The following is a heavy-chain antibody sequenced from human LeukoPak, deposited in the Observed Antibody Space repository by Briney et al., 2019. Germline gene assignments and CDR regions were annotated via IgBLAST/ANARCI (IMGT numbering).Heavy chain of an antibody. Sequence: SETLSLTCAVYGGSFSGYYWSWIRQPPGKGLEWIGEINYSGSTNYSPSLKSRVTISVDTSKNQFSPKLSSVTAADTAVYYCARGLVRGVIPPVRRWFDPWGQGTLVTVSS. D-gene: IGHD3-10*01. J-gene: IGHJ5*02. CDR2: INYSGST. CDR3: ARGLVRGVIPPVRRWFDP. CDR1: GGSFSGYY. V-gene: IGHV4-34*01.